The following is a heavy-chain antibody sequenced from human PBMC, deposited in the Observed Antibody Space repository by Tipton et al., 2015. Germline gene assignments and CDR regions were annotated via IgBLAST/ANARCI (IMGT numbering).Heavy chain of an antibody. CDR3: AKTHGAYDWYLDH. D-gene: IGHD5-12*01. V-gene: IGHV4-39*01. J-gene: IGHJ4*02. Sequence: LRLSCTVSGGSISSSSYYWGWIRQPPGKGLEWIGSIYYSGNTYYNPSLKSRVTISVDTSKNQFSLKLSSVTPADTTVYYCAKTHGAYDWYLDHWGQGTLVTVSS. CDR2: IYYSGNT. CDR1: GGSISSSSYY.